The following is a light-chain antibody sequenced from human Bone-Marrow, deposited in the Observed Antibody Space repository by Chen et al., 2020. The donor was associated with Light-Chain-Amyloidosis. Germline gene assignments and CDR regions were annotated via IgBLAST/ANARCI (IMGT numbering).Light chain of an antibody. CDR3: QSADSSGTYEVI. V-gene: IGLV3-25*03. CDR1: DLPTKY. J-gene: IGLJ2*01. Sequence: SYELTQPPSVSVSPGQTARITCSGDDLPTKYAYWYQQKPGQAPVLVIHRDTGRPSGISERFSGSSSGTTATLTISGVQAEDAADYHCQSADSSGTYEVIFGGGTKLTVL. CDR2: RDT.